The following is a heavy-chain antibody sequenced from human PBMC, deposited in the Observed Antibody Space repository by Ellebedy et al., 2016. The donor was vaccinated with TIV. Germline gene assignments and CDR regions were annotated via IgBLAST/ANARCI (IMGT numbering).Heavy chain of an antibody. CDR1: GYGSSTYW. V-gene: IGHV5-51*01. J-gene: IGHJ4*02. CDR3: ARSGYCGSSTCPTDY. Sequence: GESLKISCKVSGYGSSTYWIAWVRQMPGKGPEWMGVIDLGGSDTRYIPSFQGQVTISADKSISTAYLQWSGLKASDTAMYYCARSGYCGSSTCPTDYWGQGTLVTVSS. CDR2: IDLGGSDT. D-gene: IGHD2-2*03.